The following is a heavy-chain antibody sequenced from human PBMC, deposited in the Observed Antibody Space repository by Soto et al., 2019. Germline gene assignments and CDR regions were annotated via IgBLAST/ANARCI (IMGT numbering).Heavy chain of an antibody. D-gene: IGHD3-10*01. CDR3: ARDVGYXXXXXXI. V-gene: IGHV3-33*01. CDR1: GFTFSSYG. Sequence: QVQLVESGGGVVQPGRSLRLSCAASGFTFSSYGMHWVRQAPGKGLEWVAVIWYDGSNKYYADSVKGRFTISRDNSKNXLYLQMNSLRXXXXXXXXCARDVGYXXXXXXIWGQG. J-gene: IGHJ3*02. CDR2: IWYDGSNK.